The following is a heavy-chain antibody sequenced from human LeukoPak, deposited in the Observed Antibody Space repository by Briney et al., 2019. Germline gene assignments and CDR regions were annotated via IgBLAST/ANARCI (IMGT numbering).Heavy chain of an antibody. D-gene: IGHD3-10*01. CDR3: ARDGRVYGSGSYYDFDY. Sequence: GASVKVSCKASGYTLTSYAMNWVRQAPGQGLEWMGWINTNTGNPTYAQGFTGRFVFSLDTSVSTAYLQISSLQAEDTAVYYCARDGRVYGSGSYYDFDYWGQGTLVTVSS. V-gene: IGHV7-4-1*02. CDR1: GYTLTSYA. CDR2: INTNTGNP. J-gene: IGHJ4*02.